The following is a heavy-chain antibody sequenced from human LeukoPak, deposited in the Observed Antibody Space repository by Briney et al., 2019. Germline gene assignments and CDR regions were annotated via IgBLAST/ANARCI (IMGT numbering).Heavy chain of an antibody. D-gene: IGHD2-8*02. J-gene: IGHJ4*02. CDR3: ARGHFFGYFSGPFDC. CDR1: GASISPYY. Sequence: PSETLSLTCTVSGASISPYYWTWIRQPAGKGLEWIGYVYYSGSTNYNPSLKSRITISVDTSKNQFSLKLSSVTAADTAVYYCARGHFFGYFSGPFDCWGQGTLVTVSS. CDR2: VYYSGST. V-gene: IGHV4-59*01.